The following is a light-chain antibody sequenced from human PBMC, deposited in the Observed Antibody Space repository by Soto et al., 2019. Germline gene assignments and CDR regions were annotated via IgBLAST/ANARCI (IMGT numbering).Light chain of an antibody. V-gene: IGKV3-20*01. CDR2: GAS. Sequence: EIVLTQSPVTLSLSPGERATLSCGASQSVDSSSLAWYQQKLGQAPRLLIYGASSRATGIPVRFSASGSGTDFTLTISTLEPEDFAVYYCQQYGNSPWTFGPGTKVEI. J-gene: IGKJ1*01. CDR1: QSVDSSS. CDR3: QQYGNSPWT.